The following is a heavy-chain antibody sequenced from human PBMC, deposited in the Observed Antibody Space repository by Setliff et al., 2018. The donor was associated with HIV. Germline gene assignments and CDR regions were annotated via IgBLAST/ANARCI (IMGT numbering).Heavy chain of an antibody. CDR1: GYTFTSYG. CDR3: ARFDVDIVATMTFDY. J-gene: IGHJ4*02. D-gene: IGHD5-12*01. V-gene: IGHV1-3*01. CDR2: INAGNGNT. Sequence: ASVKVSCKASGYTFTSYGISWVRQAPRQRLEWMGWINAGNGNTKYSQKFQGRVTITRDTSASTAYMELSSPRSEDTAVYYCARFDVDIVATMTFDYWGQGTLVTVSS.